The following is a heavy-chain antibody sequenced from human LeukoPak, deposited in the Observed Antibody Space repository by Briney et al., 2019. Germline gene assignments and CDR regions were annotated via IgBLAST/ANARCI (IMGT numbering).Heavy chain of an antibody. Sequence: PGGSLRLSCAASGFTFSSYAMSWVRQAPGKGLEWVSIITSGGRTYYADSVKGRFTISRDNSKNTLYLQMNSLSAEDTAVYYCAKDKKWDYYFDYWGQGTLVTVSS. D-gene: IGHD1-26*01. CDR1: GFTFSSYA. V-gene: IGHV3-23*01. CDR3: AKDKKWDYYFDY. CDR2: ITSGGRT. J-gene: IGHJ4*02.